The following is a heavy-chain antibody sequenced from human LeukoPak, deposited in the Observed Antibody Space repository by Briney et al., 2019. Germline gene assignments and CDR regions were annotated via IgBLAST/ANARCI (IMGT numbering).Heavy chain of an antibody. D-gene: IGHD3-22*01. V-gene: IGHV3-23*01. CDR2: ISGSGGST. J-gene: IGHJ4*02. CDR3: AKDQVPRTYYYDSSGYSIDY. CDR1: GFTFSSYA. Sequence: GGSLRLSCAASGFTFSSYAMSWVRQAPGKGLEWVSAISGSGGSTYYADSVKGRFTISRDNSKNTLYPQMNSLRAEDTAVYYCAKDQVPRTYYYDSSGYSIDYWGQGTLVTVSS.